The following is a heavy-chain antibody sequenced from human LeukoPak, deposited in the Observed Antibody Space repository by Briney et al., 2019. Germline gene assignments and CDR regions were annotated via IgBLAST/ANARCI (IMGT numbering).Heavy chain of an antibody. D-gene: IGHD4-23*01. CDR1: GFTFDDYG. V-gene: IGHV3-20*04. CDR2: INWNGGST. Sequence: GGSLRLSCAASGFTFDDYGMSWVRQAPGKGLEWVSGINWNGGSTGYADSVKGRFTISRDYAKNSLYLQMNSLRAEDTAVYYCARGPDYGGNSVWGQGTLVTVSS. CDR3: ARGPDYGGNSV. J-gene: IGHJ4*02.